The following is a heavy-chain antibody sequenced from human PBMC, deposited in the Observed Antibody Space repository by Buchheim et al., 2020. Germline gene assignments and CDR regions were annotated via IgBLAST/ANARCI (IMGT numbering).Heavy chain of an antibody. V-gene: IGHV3-33*01. D-gene: IGHD3-9*01. CDR2: IWYDGSNK. J-gene: IGHJ6*02. CDR3: ARDSYYDILYYGMDV. Sequence: QVQLVESGGGVVQPGRSLRLSCAASGFTFSSYGMHWVRQAPGKGLEWVAVIWYDGSNKYYADSVKGRFTISRDNSQNTLCMQMNSLRAEYTAVYYWARDSYYDILYYGMDVWGQGTT. CDR1: GFTFSSYG.